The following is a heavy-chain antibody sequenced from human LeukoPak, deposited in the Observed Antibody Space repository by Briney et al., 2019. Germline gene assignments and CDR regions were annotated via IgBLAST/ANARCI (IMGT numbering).Heavy chain of an antibody. J-gene: IGHJ5*02. Sequence: SETLSLTCAVYVGSFSGYYWSWIRQPPGKGLEWIGDINHSGSTNYNPSLKSRVTISVDTSKNQFSLKLSSVTAADTAVYYCARAEGYCSSTSCPGSWFDPWGQGSLVTVSS. D-gene: IGHD2-2*01. CDR1: VGSFSGYY. CDR2: INHSGST. V-gene: IGHV4-34*01. CDR3: ARAEGYCSSTSCPGSWFDP.